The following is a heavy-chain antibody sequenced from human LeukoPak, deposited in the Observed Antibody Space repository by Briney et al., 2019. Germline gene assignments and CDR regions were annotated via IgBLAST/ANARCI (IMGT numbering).Heavy chain of an antibody. CDR3: ARARGPMVRGVIITYYYYGMDV. CDR1: GGSYSGYY. CDR2: INHSGST. J-gene: IGHJ6*02. V-gene: IGHV4-34*01. D-gene: IGHD3-10*01. Sequence: PSETLPLTCAVYGGSYSGYYWSWIRQPPGKELEWIGEINHSGSTNYNPSLKSRVTISVDTSKNQFSLKLSSVTAADTAVYYCARARGPMVRGVIITYYYYGMDVWGQGTTVTVSS.